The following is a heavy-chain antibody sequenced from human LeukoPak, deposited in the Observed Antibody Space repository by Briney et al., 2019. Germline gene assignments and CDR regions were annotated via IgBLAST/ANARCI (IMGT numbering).Heavy chain of an antibody. Sequence: GRSLRLSCAASGFTFSSYGMHWVRQAPGKGLEWVAVIWYDGSNKYYADSVKGRFTISRDNSKNTLYLQMNSLRAEDTAVYYCAKDVVPGAIRHSDFDYWGQGTLVTVSS. J-gene: IGHJ4*02. D-gene: IGHD2-2*01. CDR3: AKDVVPGAIRHSDFDY. V-gene: IGHV3-33*06. CDR1: GFTFSSYG. CDR2: IWYDGSNK.